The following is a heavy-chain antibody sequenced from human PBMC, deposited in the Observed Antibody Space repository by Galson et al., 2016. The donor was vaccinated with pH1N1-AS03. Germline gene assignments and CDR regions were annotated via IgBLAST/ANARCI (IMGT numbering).Heavy chain of an antibody. D-gene: IGHD1-26*01. Sequence: SVKVSCKASGYIFTGFYVHWVRQAPGQGLEWMGWINPNNGVTNYARKFQAWVTMTGDTSINTAYMELYGLKSDDTAVYYCARDPRGPCSSATCATTYYFGMDVWGQGTTVIVSS. J-gene: IGHJ6*02. CDR1: GYIFTGFY. CDR2: INPNNGVT. V-gene: IGHV1-2*04. CDR3: ARDPRGPCSSATCATTYYFGMDV.